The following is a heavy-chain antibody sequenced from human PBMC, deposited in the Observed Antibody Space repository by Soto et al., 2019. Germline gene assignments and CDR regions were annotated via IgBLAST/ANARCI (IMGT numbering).Heavy chain of an antibody. CDR1: GGTFSSYA. CDR2: INPYNGNR. Sequence: ASVKVSCKASGGTFSSYAISWVRQAPGQGLEWMGWINPYNGNRYYAQRLQGRVTMTTDTSTSTAYMELRSLRSDDTAVYYCARVGGGDCFDYWGQGTLVTVSS. CDR3: ARVGGGDCFDY. D-gene: IGHD2-21*01. V-gene: IGHV1-18*01. J-gene: IGHJ4*02.